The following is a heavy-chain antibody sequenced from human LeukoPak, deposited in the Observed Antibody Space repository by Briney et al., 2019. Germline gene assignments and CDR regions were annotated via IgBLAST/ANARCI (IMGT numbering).Heavy chain of an antibody. CDR3: AKGSHYYGSGSYYSPELEAFDI. Sequence: ASVKVSCKASGYAFTSYGISWVRQAPGQGLEWMGWISAYNGNTNYAQKLQGRVTMTTDTSTSTAYMELRSLRSDDTAVYYCAKGSHYYGSGSYYSPELEAFDIWGQGTMVTVSS. CDR2: ISAYNGNT. J-gene: IGHJ3*02. V-gene: IGHV1-18*01. D-gene: IGHD3-10*01. CDR1: GYAFTSYG.